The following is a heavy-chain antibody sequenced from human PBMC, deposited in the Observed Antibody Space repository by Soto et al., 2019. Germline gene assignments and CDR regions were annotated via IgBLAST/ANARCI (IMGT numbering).Heavy chain of an antibody. CDR3: AGGWYFFDY. CDR2: ISYDGRNK. Sequence: QVQLVESGGGVVQPGRSLRLSCAASGFTFSNYGMHWSRQAPGKGLEWVAGISYDGRNKYYADSVKGRFTISRDNSKNTLYLQMNTLRTEDTAVYYCAGGWYFFDYCGQGTLVTVSA. J-gene: IGHJ4*02. D-gene: IGHD5-12*01. V-gene: IGHV3-30*03. CDR1: GFTFSNYG.